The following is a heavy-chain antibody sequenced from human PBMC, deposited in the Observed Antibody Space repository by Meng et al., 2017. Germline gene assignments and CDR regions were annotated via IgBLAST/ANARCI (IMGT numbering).Heavy chain of an antibody. CDR3: ARETHAYAQQLVSLCDY. Sequence: SVKVSCKASGGTFSSYAISWVRQAPGQGLEWMGGIIPIFGTANYAQKFQGRVTITADKSTSTAYMELSSLRSEDTAVYYCARETHAYAQQLVSLCDYWGQGTLVTVSS. V-gene: IGHV1-69*06. CDR2: IIPIFGTA. J-gene: IGHJ4*02. CDR1: GGTFSSYA. D-gene: IGHD6-13*01.